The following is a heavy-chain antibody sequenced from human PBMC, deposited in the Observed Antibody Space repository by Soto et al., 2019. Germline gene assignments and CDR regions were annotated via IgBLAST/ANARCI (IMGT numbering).Heavy chain of an antibody. V-gene: IGHV4-39*01. CDR3: AYGSSSAWIDF. D-gene: IGHD6-25*01. CDR1: GDSMRGYHFY. Sequence: SETLSLTCSVSGDSMRGYHFYWAWIRQAPGKGLEWIGSAYFSGGNTYYNPSLKSRVSIFVDTSKNEFSLRLTSLTAADTAVYFCAYGSSSAWIDFWGQGTLVTDSS. CDR2: AYFSGGNT. J-gene: IGHJ4*02.